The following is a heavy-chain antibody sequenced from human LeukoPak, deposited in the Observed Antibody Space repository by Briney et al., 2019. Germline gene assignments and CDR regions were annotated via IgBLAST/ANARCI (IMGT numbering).Heavy chain of an antibody. CDR3: ARVFQAPGYSSSWYTVDKWFDP. Sequence: PSETLSLTCAVYGGSFSGYYWSWIRQPPGKGLEWIGEINHSGSTNYNPSLKSRVTISVDTSKNQFSLKLGSVTAADTAVYYCARVFQAPGYSSSWYTVDKWFDPWGQGTLVTVYS. V-gene: IGHV4-34*01. CDR1: GGSFSGYY. D-gene: IGHD6-13*01. CDR2: INHSGST. J-gene: IGHJ5*02.